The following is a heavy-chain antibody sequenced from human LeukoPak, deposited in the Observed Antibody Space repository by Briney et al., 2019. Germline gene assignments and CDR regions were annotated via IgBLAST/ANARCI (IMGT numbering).Heavy chain of an antibody. CDR1: GYTFTTYG. CDR2: VSAYNGNT. Sequence: ASVKVSCKASGYTFTTYGITWVRQAPGQGLERMGWVSAYNGNTHYAQRLQGRVTMTTDTSTSTAYMELRSLRSDDTAVYYCARPEVVVATKGFDYWGQGTLVTVSS. CDR3: ARPEVVVATKGFDY. D-gene: IGHD2-15*01. J-gene: IGHJ4*02. V-gene: IGHV1-18*01.